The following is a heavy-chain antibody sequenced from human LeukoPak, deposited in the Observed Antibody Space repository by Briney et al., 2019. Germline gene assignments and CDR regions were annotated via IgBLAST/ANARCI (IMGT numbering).Heavy chain of an antibody. Sequence: SETLSLTCTVSGGSISSYYWSWIRQPPGKGLEWIGYIYYSGSTNYNPSLKSRVTISVDTSKNQFSLKLSSVTAADTAVYYCARENWRSAYYRDVWGKGTTVTVSS. CDR1: GGSISSYY. CDR2: IYYSGST. CDR3: ARENWRSAYYRDV. J-gene: IGHJ6*03. D-gene: IGHD1-1*01. V-gene: IGHV4-59*01.